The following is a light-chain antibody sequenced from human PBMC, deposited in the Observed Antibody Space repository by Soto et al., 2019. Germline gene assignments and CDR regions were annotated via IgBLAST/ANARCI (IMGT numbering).Light chain of an antibody. CDR3: SSYTSIATYV. CDR2: DVT. J-gene: IGLJ1*01. CDR1: DNDVGGYNY. Sequence: QSVLTQPASVSGSPGQSITISCTGTDNDVGGYNYVSWYQQYPDKAPKLIIYDVTNRPSGVSMGFXXSXSGNTASLTISGLRPEDEADYYCSSYTSIATYVFGSGTKVTV. V-gene: IGLV2-14*01.